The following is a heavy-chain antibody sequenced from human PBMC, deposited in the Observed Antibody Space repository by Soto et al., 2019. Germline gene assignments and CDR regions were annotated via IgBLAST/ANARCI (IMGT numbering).Heavy chain of an antibody. CDR2: IFYSGSP. J-gene: IGHJ5*02. CDR3: ARGHSSSWGNWFDP. V-gene: IGHV4-59*08. Sequence: QVQLQESGPGLVKPSETLSLTCTVSGVSISSDYWSWIRQSPGKGLEWIGNIFYSGSPNYNPSLKSRVTISLDTSKNQISLRLNSVTAADTALYYFARGHSSSWGNWFDPWGQGTLVTVSS. CDR1: GVSISSDY. D-gene: IGHD6-13*01.